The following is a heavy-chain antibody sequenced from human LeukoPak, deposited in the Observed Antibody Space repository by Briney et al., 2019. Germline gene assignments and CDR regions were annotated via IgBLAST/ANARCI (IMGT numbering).Heavy chain of an antibody. Sequence: GGSLRLSCAASGFTVSSNYMSWVRQAPGKGLEWVSVIYSGGGTYYADSVKGRFTISRDNSKNTLYLQMNSLRAEDTAVYYCAREISNGDYFDYWGQGTLVTVSS. V-gene: IGHV3-53*01. CDR1: GFTVSSNY. CDR3: AREISNGDYFDY. D-gene: IGHD4-17*01. J-gene: IGHJ4*02. CDR2: IYSGGGT.